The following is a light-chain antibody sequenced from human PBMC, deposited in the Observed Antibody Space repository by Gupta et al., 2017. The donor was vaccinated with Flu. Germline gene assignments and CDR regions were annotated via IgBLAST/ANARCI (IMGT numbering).Light chain of an antibody. Sequence: DIQLTQSPSFLSASVGDRVTITCRASQVISSYLAWYQQNPGKAPKLLIYAASTLQSGVPSRFSGSGSGTDFTLTISSLQPEDFATYYCQQLNTYPLITFGQGTRLEIK. CDR2: AAS. J-gene: IGKJ5*01. V-gene: IGKV1-9*01. CDR3: QQLNTYPLIT. CDR1: QVISSY.